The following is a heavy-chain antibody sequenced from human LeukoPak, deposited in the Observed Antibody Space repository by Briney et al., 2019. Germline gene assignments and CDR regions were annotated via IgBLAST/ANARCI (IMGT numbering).Heavy chain of an antibody. V-gene: IGHV4-39*01. CDR1: SGPIRGTSYY. Sequence: PSETLSLTCIVSSGPIRGTSYYWGWIRQSPGKGLEWIGSVSYSGSPYYNPSLKSRVAISIDTSKNLFSLELTSVTAADTAVYYCARPLTGYSNTFVYWGQGTMATVSS. D-gene: IGHD4-11*01. CDR3: ARPLTGYSNTFVY. CDR2: VSYSGSP. J-gene: IGHJ4*02.